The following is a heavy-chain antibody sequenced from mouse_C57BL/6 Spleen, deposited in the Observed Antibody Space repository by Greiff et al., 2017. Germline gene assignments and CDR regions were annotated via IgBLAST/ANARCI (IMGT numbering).Heavy chain of an antibody. J-gene: IGHJ3*01. CDR1: GYSITSGYD. CDR2: ISYGGST. CDR3: SGGTWFAY. D-gene: IGHD3-2*02. Sequence: VQLQQSGPGMVKPSQSLSLTCTVTGYSITSGYDWHWIRPFPGNKLEWMGYISYGGSTNYNPSLKSRISITHDTDKNHFFVKLNSVTTEETATDYWSGGTWFAYWGQGTLGTVSA. V-gene: IGHV3-1*01.